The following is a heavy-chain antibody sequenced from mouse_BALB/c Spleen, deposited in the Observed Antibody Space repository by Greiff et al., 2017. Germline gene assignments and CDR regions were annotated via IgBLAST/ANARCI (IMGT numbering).Heavy chain of an antibody. CDR1: GFTFSSFG. Sequence: EVMLVESGGGLVQPGGSRKLSCAASGFTFSSFGMHWVRQAPEKGLEWVAYISSGSSTIYYADTVKGRFTISRDNPKNTLFLQMTSLRSEDTAMYYCARPSLTAFDYWGQGTTLTVSS. J-gene: IGHJ2*01. V-gene: IGHV5-17*02. D-gene: IGHD4-1*01. CDR2: ISSGSSTI. CDR3: ARPSLTAFDY.